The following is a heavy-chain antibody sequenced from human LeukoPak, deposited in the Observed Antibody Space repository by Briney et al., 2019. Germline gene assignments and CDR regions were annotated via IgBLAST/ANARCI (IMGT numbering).Heavy chain of an antibody. CDR1: GYTFTGYY. Sequence: ASVKVSCKASGYTFTGYYMHWVRQAPGQGLEWMGWINPNSGGTNYAQKFQGWVTMTRDTSISTAYMELSRLRSDDTAVYYCARGPSSGSYYYYGMDVWGKGTTDTVSS. V-gene: IGHV1-2*04. CDR2: INPNSGGT. CDR3: ARGPSSGSYYYYGMDV. D-gene: IGHD3-10*01. J-gene: IGHJ6*04.